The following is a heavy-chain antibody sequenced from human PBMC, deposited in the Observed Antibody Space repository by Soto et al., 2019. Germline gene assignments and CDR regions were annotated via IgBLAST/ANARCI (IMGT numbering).Heavy chain of an antibody. Sequence: QVQLVESGGGVVQPGRSLRLSCAASGFTFSSYGMHWVRQAPGKGLEWVAVIWYDGSNKYYADSVKGRFTISRDNSKNTLYLQMHSLRAEDTAVYYCARGSDFWSGSGAFDIWGQGTMVTVSS. J-gene: IGHJ3*02. CDR2: IWYDGSNK. CDR3: ARGSDFWSGSGAFDI. V-gene: IGHV3-33*01. D-gene: IGHD3-3*01. CDR1: GFTFSSYG.